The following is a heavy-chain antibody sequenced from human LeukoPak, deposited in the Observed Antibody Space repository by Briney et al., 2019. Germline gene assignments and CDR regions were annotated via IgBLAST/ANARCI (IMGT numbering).Heavy chain of an antibody. D-gene: IGHD6-19*01. CDR2: INPNSGGT. J-gene: IGHJ4*02. Sequence: ASVKVSCKASGYTFTGYYMHWVRQAPGQGLEWMGWINPNSGGTNYAQKLQGRVTMTTDTSKSTAYMELRSLRPDDTAVYDCAGGGKWLVPDYWGRGSLVTVSS. CDR1: GYTFTGYY. CDR3: AGGGKWLVPDY. V-gene: IGHV1-2*02.